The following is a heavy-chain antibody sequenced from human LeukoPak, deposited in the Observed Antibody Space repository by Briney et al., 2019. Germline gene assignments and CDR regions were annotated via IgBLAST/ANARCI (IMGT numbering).Heavy chain of an antibody. CDR2: IYWDDDK. V-gene: IGHV2-5*02. CDR3: AHSTNLDAFDF. CDR1: GFSLSTSGVA. Sequence: SGPTLVNPTQTLTLTCTFSGFSLSTSGVAVGWIRQPPGKALQWLTLIYWDDDKRYSPSLKSRLTITKDTSKNQVVLTMTDMDPIDTGTYFCAHSTNLDAFDFWGQGTTVIVSS. D-gene: IGHD1-1*01. J-gene: IGHJ3*01.